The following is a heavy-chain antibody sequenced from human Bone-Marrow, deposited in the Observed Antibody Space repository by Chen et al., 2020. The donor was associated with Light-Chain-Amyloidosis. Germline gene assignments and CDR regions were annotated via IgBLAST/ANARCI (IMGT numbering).Heavy chain of an antibody. CDR1: GGSFSGYY. Sequence: QVQLQQWGAGLLKPSETLSLTCAVYGGSFSGYYWSWIRQPPGKGLEWIGEINHSGSTNYNPSLKSRVTISVDTSKNQFSLKLSSVTAADTAVYYCARGRIVLMVYAPGNYFDYWGQGTLVTVSS. CDR3: ARGRIVLMVYAPGNYFDY. V-gene: IGHV4-34*01. CDR2: INHSGST. D-gene: IGHD2-8*01. J-gene: IGHJ4*02.